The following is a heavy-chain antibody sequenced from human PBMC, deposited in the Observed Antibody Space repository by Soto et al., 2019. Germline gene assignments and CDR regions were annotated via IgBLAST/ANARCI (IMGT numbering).Heavy chain of an antibody. CDR1: GGSISSGDYY. J-gene: IGHJ4*02. CDR3: ARGFYDFWSGYHPLDY. CDR2: IYYSGST. Sequence: PSETLSLTCTVSGGSISSGDYYWSWIRQPPGKGLEWIGYIYYSGSTYYNPSLKSRVTISVDTSKNQFSLKLSSVTAAGTAVYYCARGFYDFWSGYHPLDYWGQGTLVTVSS. V-gene: IGHV4-30-4*01. D-gene: IGHD3-3*01.